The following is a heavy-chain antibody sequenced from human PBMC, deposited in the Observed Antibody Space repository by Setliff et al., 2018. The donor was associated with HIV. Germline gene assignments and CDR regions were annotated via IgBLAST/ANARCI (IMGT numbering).Heavy chain of an antibody. CDR2: ISHSGNT. CDR3: ARSTVGAGTSFP. J-gene: IGHJ5*02. Sequence: TLSLTCTVSGTSINSHYWSWIRQAPGKGLEWIGCISHSGNTNFNPSLNSRVTISVDTSKNQFSLRLTSVTAADTAIYYCARSTVGAGTSFPWGRGILVTVSS. V-gene: IGHV4-59*11. CDR1: GTSINSHY. D-gene: IGHD1-26*01.